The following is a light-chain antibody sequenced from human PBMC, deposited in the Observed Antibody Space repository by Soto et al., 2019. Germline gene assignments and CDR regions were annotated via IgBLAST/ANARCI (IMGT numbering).Light chain of an antibody. CDR3: QQYGISPQT. CDR2: GAS. Sequence: EIVLTQSPGTLSLSTGERATLSCRASQSVSSSYLAWYQQKPGQAPRLLIYGASSRATGIPDRFSGSGSGTDFTLTISRLEPEDFAVYYCQQYGISPQTFGQGTKGEIK. J-gene: IGKJ1*01. CDR1: QSVSSSY. V-gene: IGKV3-20*01.